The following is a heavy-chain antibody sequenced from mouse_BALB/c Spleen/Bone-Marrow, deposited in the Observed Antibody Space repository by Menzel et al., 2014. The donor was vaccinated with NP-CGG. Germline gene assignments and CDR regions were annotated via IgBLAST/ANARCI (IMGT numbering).Heavy chain of an antibody. CDR1: GFNIKDTY. CDR2: IDPANGNT. D-gene: IGHD1-1*01. V-gene: IGHV14-3*02. J-gene: IGHJ2*01. Sequence: EVQRVESGAELVKPGASVKLSCTASGFNIKDTYMHWVKQRPEQGLEWIGRIDPANGNTKYDPKFQGKATITADTSFNTAYLQLNSLTSEDTAVYYCARYYYGTRYYFDYWGQGTTLTVSS. CDR3: ARYYYGTRYYFDY.